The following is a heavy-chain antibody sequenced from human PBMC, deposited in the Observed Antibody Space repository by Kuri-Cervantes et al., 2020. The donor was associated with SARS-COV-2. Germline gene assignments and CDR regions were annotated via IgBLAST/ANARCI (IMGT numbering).Heavy chain of an antibody. CDR1: GFTFSSYA. CDR2: ISCDGSNK. V-gene: IGHV3-30*04. Sequence: GESLKISCAASGFTFSSYAMHWVRQAPGKGLEWVAVISCDGSNKYYADSVKGRFTISRDNSKNTLYLQMNSLRAEDTAVYYCATLFDSSGFMFDYWGQGTLVTVSS. CDR3: ATLFDSSGFMFDY. D-gene: IGHD3-22*01. J-gene: IGHJ4*02.